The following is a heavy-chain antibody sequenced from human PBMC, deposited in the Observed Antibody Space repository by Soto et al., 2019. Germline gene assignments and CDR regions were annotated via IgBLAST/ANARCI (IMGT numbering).Heavy chain of an antibody. D-gene: IGHD3-22*01. Sequence: SSVKVSCKASGGTFISYAISWVRQAPGQGLEWMGGIIPIFGTANYAQKFQGRVTITADKSTSTAYMELSSLRSEDTAVYYCATVSGYGLFYFDYWGQGTLVTVSS. CDR1: GGTFISYA. J-gene: IGHJ4*02. CDR3: ATVSGYGLFYFDY. CDR2: IIPIFGTA. V-gene: IGHV1-69*06.